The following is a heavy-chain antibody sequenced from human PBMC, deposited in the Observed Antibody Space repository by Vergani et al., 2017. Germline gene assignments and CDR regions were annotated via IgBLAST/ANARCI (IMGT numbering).Heavy chain of an antibody. CDR2: IDPSDSYT. D-gene: IGHD6-19*01. V-gene: IGHV5-10-1*01. CDR1: GYSFTSYW. Sequence: EVQLVQCGAEVKKPGESLRISCKGSGYSFTSYWISWVRQMTGKGLGWMGRIDPSDSYTNYSPSFQGHVTISADKSISTAYLQWSSLKASDTAMYYCARQVAVAGKWWGPYYYYGMDVWGQGTTVTVSS. J-gene: IGHJ6*02. CDR3: ARQVAVAGKWWGPYYYYGMDV.